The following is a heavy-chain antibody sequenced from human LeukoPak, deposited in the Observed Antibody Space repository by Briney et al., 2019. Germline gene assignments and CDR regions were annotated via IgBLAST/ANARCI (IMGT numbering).Heavy chain of an antibody. V-gene: IGHV4-4*07. CDR2: IYTSGST. D-gene: IGHD6-19*01. Sequence: SDTLALTCTGTGGSISSYYGGWIRQPAGKGLEWIGRIYTSGSTNYNPSLKSRVTMSVDTSKNQFSLKLSSVTAADTAVYYCASMVGSSGWYWFDPWGQGTLVTVSS. CDR3: ASMVGSSGWYWFDP. J-gene: IGHJ5*02. CDR1: GGSISSYY.